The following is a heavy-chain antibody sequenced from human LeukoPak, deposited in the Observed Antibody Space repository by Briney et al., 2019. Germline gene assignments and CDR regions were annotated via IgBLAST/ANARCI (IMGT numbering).Heavy chain of an antibody. D-gene: IGHD3-10*01. CDR2: IYSGGST. CDR1: GFTGSSNY. CDR3: AKVYFGSGNYPYYFDY. Sequence: GGALRLSWAASGFTGSSNYMSWGRQAPGKGLEWVSVIYSGGSTYYADSVKGRFTISRDNSKSTLYLQMNSLRAEDTAVYYCAKVYFGSGNYPYYFDYWGQGTLVTVSS. J-gene: IGHJ4*02. V-gene: IGHV3-53*01.